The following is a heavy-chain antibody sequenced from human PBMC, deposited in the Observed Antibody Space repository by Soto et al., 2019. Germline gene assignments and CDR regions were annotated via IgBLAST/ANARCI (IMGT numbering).Heavy chain of an antibody. J-gene: IGHJ6*02. CDR1: GYTFTSYG. Sequence: ASVKVSCKASGYTFTSYGISWVRQAPGQGLEWMGWINPNSGGTNYAQKFQGWVTMTRDTSISTAYMELSRLRSDDTAVYYCARRGPGGSSSYGMDVWGQGTTVTVSS. V-gene: IGHV1-2*04. D-gene: IGHD2-15*01. CDR3: ARRGPGGSSSYGMDV. CDR2: INPNSGGT.